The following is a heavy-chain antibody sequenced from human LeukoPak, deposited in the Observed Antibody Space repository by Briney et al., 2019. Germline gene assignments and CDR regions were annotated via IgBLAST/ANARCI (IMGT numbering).Heavy chain of an antibody. CDR2: IYTSGST. V-gene: IGHV4-4*09. CDR1: GGSISSYY. CDR3: ARQASGGSQSD. Sequence: SETLSLTCTVSGGSISSYYWSWIRQPPGKGLEWIGYIYTSGSTNYNPSLKSRVTISVDTSKNQFSLKLSSVTAADTAVYYCARQASGGSQSDWSQGTLVTVSS. D-gene: IGHD1-26*01. J-gene: IGHJ4*02.